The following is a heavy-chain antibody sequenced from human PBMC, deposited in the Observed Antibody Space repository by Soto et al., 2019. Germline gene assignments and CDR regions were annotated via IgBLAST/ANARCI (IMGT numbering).Heavy chain of an antibody. CDR1: GFAFSSFW. J-gene: IGHJ4*02. V-gene: IGHV3-74*01. CDR2: INSDGSSA. CDR3: GRRDALDY. Sequence: EVQLVESGGGLVQPGGSLRLSCAASGFAFSSFWMHWVRQAPGKGLVWVSRINSDGSSATYADSVKGRFTISRDNAKNTLYLQMNSLGAEETAVYHCGRRDALDYWGQGTLVTVSS.